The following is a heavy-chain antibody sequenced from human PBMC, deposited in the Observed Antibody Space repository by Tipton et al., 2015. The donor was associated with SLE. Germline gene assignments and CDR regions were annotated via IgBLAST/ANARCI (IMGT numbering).Heavy chain of an antibody. CDR3: ASPLKVGGSGAFDI. J-gene: IGHJ3*02. V-gene: IGHV3-30*03. CDR2: ISYDGSNK. Sequence: QLVQSGGGVVQPGRSLRLSCAASGFTFSSYGMHWVRQAPGKGLEWVAVISYDGSNKYYADSVKGRFTISRDNSKNTLYLQMNSLRAEDTAVYYCASPLKVGGSGAFDIWGQGTMVTVSS. D-gene: IGHD1-26*01. CDR1: GFTFSSYG.